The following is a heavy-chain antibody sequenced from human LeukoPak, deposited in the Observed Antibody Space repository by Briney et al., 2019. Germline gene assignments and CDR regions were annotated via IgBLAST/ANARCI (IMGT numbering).Heavy chain of an antibody. V-gene: IGHV4-39*07. CDR3: ARDSSQWLVRAPGLPLRFDP. CDR2: IYHSGST. CDR1: GGSISSSSYY. D-gene: IGHD6-19*01. J-gene: IGHJ5*02. Sequence: SETLSLTCTVSGGSISSSSYYWGWFRQPRGKGLEWIGSIYHSGSTYYNPSLKSRVTISVDTSKNQFSLKLSSVTAADTAVYYCARDSSQWLVRAPGLPLRFDPWGQGTLVTVSS.